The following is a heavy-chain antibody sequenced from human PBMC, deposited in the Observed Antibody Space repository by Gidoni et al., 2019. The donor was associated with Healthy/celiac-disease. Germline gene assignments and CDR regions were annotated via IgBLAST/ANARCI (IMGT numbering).Heavy chain of an antibody. CDR3: ARFLTYYDILTGYYD. Sequence: QVQLQESGPGLVKPSQTLSLTCTVSGGSISSGSYYWSWIRQPAGKGLEWIGRIYTRGSTNYNPSLKSRVTISVDTSKNQFSLKLSSVTAADTAVYYCARFLTYYDILTGYYDWGQGTLVTVSS. J-gene: IGHJ4*02. D-gene: IGHD3-9*01. V-gene: IGHV4-61*02. CDR1: GGSISSGSYY. CDR2: IYTRGST.